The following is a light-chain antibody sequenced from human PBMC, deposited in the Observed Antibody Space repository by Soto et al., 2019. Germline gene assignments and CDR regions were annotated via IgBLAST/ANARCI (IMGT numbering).Light chain of an antibody. CDR3: CSYGGSYTPYV. CDR2: DVS. V-gene: IGLV2-11*01. J-gene: IGLJ1*01. Sequence: QSALTQPRSVSGCPGQSVTISCTGTSSDVGLYNYVSWYQQHPGKAPKLIIYDVSKRPSGVPDRFSGSKSGNTASLTISGLQAEDEGEYFCCSYGGSYTPYVFGTGTKLTVL. CDR1: SSDVGLYNY.